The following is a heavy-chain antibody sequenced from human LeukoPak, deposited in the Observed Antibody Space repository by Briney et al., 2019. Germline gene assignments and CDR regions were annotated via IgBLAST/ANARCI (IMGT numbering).Heavy chain of an antibody. CDR1: GFTFSSYA. Sequence: GASLRLSCAASGFTFSSYAMCWVRQAPGKGLQWVSSITSSGDNTYYADSVNGRFTISRDNTENTLHLQVNSLRAEDTAVYYCVRGSRGNYDTWGQGTLVTVSS. V-gene: IGHV3-23*01. CDR3: VRGSRGNYDT. CDR2: ITSSGDNT. J-gene: IGHJ5*02. D-gene: IGHD3-22*01.